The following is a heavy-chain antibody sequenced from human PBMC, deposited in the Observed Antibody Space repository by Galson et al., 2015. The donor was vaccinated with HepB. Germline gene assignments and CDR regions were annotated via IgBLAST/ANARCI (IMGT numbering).Heavy chain of an antibody. CDR1: GFSVSTHA. Sequence: LRLSCAASGFSVSTHAMHWVRQSPGKGLEWVAVISYDGTIQWYADSVKGRFIISRDTSKNTLYLQMNSLRLEDTAVYYCARDRVEQWLENHFDYWGQGTLVTVSS. J-gene: IGHJ4*02. V-gene: IGHV3-30*04. D-gene: IGHD6-19*01. CDR3: ARDRVEQWLENHFDY. CDR2: ISYDGTIQ.